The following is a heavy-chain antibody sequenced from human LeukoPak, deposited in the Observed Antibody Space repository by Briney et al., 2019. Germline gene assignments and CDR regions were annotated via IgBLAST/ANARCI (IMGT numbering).Heavy chain of an antibody. CDR2: IIPIFGTA. CDR1: GGTFSSYA. D-gene: IGHD3-22*01. V-gene: IGHV1-69*05. CDR3: ASSLYYYDSSGYYYVGWFDP. Sequence: SVKVSCKASGGTFSSYAISWVRQAPGQGLEWMGGIIPIFGTANYAQKFQGRVTITTDESTSTAYMELSSLRSEDTAVYYCASSLYYYDSSGYYYVGWFDPWGQGTLVTVSS. J-gene: IGHJ5*02.